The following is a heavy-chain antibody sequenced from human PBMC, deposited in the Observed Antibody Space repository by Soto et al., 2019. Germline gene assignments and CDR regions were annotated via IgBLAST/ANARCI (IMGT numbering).Heavy chain of an antibody. CDR3: AREDYGDNYGFRWFDP. V-gene: IGHV4-31*03. CDR2: IYYSGST. J-gene: IGHJ5*02. D-gene: IGHD4-17*01. Sequence: QVQLQESGPGLVKPSQTLSLTCTVSGGSISSGGYYWSWIRQHPGKGLEWIGYIYYSGSTYYNPSLKSRVTISVDTSKNQFSLKLSSVTAADTAVYYCAREDYGDNYGFRWFDPWGQGTLVTVSS. CDR1: GGSISSGGYY.